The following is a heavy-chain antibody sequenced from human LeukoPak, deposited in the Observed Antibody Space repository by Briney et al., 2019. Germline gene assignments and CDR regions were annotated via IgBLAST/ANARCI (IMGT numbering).Heavy chain of an antibody. Sequence: EPGGSLRLSCAASGFTFSSYDMTWVRQAPGKGLEWVGRIKSKTDGGTTDYAAPVKGRFTISRDDSKNTLYLQMNSLRTEDTALYYCTSSGTSGAGDFDYWGQGTLVTVSS. CDR3: TSSGTSGAGDFDY. CDR1: GFTFSSYD. CDR2: IKSKTDGGTT. D-gene: IGHD1-26*01. J-gene: IGHJ4*02. V-gene: IGHV3-15*01.